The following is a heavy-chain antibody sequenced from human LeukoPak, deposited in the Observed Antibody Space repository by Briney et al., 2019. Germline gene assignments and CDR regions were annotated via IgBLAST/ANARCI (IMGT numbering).Heavy chain of an antibody. CDR2: SYYRGST. J-gene: IGHJ6*01. CDR1: GGSISSNY. CDR3: SRRQFCSSGCYYG. Sequence: SETLSLTCSVSGGSISSNYCSWIRLPQPPGMERIGFSYYRGSTNHHPSLKSRVPMSGGTAQGQFSLKLGSVTAAGTGVYYFSRRQFCSSGCYYG. V-gene: IGHV4-59*01. D-gene: IGHD3-22*01.